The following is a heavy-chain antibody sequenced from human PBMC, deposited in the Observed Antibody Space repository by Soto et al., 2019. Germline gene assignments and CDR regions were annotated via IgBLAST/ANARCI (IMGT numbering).Heavy chain of an antibody. Sequence: EVQLVESGGVVVQPGGSLRLSCAASGFTLDDYTMHWVRQAPGKGLAWVSLISWDGGSTYYADSVKGRFTISRDNSKNSLYLQMNSLRTEDTALYYCAKGDYDSLWAEYFQHWGQGTLVTVSS. D-gene: IGHD3-22*01. CDR3: AKGDYDSLWAEYFQH. V-gene: IGHV3-43*01. J-gene: IGHJ1*01. CDR1: GFTLDDYT. CDR2: ISWDGGST.